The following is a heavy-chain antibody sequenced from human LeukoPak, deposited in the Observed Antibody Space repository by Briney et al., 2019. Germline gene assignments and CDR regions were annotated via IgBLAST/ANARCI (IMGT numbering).Heavy chain of an antibody. D-gene: IGHD4-17*01. J-gene: IGHJ6*03. CDR1: GYTFTSYY. CDR2: INPSGGST. V-gene: IGHV1-46*01. Sequence: AASVKVSCKASGYTFTSYYMHWVRQAPGQGLEWMGIINPSGGSTSYAQKFQGRVTMTRDMSTSTVYMELSSLRSEDTAVYYCARVGLSTVTSIPARQNYYYMDVWGKGATVTVSS. CDR3: ARVGLSTVTSIPARQNYYYMDV.